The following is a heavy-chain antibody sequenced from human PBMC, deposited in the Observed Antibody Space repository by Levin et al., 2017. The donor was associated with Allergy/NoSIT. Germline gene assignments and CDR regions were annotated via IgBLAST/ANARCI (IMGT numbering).Heavy chain of an antibody. V-gene: IGHV2-5*02. CDR2: IYWDDDK. J-gene: IGHJ4*02. CDR3: AHRLAAMVFDY. CDR1: GFSLNTSGVA. D-gene: IGHD5-18*01. Sequence: SGPTLVKPTQTLTLTCTFSGFSLNTSGVAVGWIRQPPGKALEWLALIYWDDDKRYSPSLKSRLTITKDTSKNQVVLTMTNMVPVDTATYYCAHRLAAMVFDYWGQGTLVTVSS.